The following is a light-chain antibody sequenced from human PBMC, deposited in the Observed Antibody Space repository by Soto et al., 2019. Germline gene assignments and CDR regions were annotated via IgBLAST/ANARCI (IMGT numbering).Light chain of an antibody. J-gene: IGLJ1*01. CDR2: DVS. CDR3: CSYAGSYTFGV. Sequence: QSALTQPRSVSGSPGQSVTISCTGTSSDVGGYNYVSWYQQHPGNAPKLMIYDVSKRPSGVPDRFSGSKSGNTASLTISGLQAEDEADYYCCSYAGSYTFGVFGTGTKLTVL. V-gene: IGLV2-11*01. CDR1: SSDVGGYNY.